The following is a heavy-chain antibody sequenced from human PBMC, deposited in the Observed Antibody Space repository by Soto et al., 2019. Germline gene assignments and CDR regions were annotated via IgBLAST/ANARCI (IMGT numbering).Heavy chain of an antibody. J-gene: IGHJ2*01. V-gene: IGHV3-30*03. CDR1: GCTCGGYG. CDR2: ISYDGSNK. CDR3: ARSPQPTRGIHWYFDL. Sequence: RLWCGAAGCTCGGYGGHWVRQAPGKGLEWVAVISYDGSNKYYADSVKGRFTISRDNSKNTLYLQMNSLRAEDMALYYCARSPQPTRGIHWYFDLWGRGILVTVSS. D-gene: IGHD1-26*01.